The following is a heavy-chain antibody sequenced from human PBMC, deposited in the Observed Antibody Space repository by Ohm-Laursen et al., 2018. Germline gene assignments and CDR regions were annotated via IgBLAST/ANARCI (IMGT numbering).Heavy chain of an antibody. CDR3: ARGGRSSWSPFDY. J-gene: IGHJ4*02. D-gene: IGHD3-16*01. Sequence: GESLRISCKGSGYIFTNYWIGWVRQMPGKGLEWMGITYPGDSDTRYSPSFQGQVTISADKSTSTAYLQWSSPKASDTAMYYCARGGRSSWSPFDYWGQGTLVTVSS. V-gene: IGHV5-51*01. CDR2: TYPGDSDT. CDR1: GYIFTNYW.